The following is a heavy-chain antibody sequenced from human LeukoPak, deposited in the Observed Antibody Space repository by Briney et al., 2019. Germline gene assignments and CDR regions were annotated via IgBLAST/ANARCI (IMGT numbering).Heavy chain of an antibody. CDR3: AKPYSYGSADAFDI. J-gene: IGHJ3*02. Sequence: GGSLRPSCAASGFAFSSYGMHWVRQAPGKGLEWVAVISYDGSNKYYADSVKGRFTISRDNSKNTLYLQMNSLRAEDTAVYYCAKPYSYGSADAFDIWGQGTMVTVSS. D-gene: IGHD5-18*01. CDR1: GFAFSSYG. V-gene: IGHV3-30*18. CDR2: ISYDGSNK.